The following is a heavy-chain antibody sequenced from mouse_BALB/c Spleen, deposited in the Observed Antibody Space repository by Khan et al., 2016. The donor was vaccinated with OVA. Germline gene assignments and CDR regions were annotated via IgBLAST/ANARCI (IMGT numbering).Heavy chain of an antibody. CDR3: TRGGYSSFAY. Sequence: VRLQQSGTVLARPGASVKMSCKASGYSFTSYWMHWVKQRPGQGLEWIGGIYPGNSDTDYNQKFKGKAKLTVGTSASTAYMELSSLTNEDSAVYYCTRGGYSSFAYWGQGTLVTVSA. D-gene: IGHD1-3*01. J-gene: IGHJ3*01. CDR2: IYPGNSDT. V-gene: IGHV1-5*01. CDR1: GYSFTSYW.